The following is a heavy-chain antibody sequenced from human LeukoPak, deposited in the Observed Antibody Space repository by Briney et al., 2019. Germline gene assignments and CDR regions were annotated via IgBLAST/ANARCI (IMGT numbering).Heavy chain of an antibody. Sequence: PSETLSLTCSVSGASLNGYFWNWVRQTPEKGLEWIGYVSHTGATTSNLTLKSRVSITIDTSKSQISLTMTSVTAADSALYYCARDRRGSFYTFDLWGPGTIVSVS. J-gene: IGHJ3*01. CDR1: GASLNGYF. D-gene: IGHD1-26*01. CDR3: ARDRRGSFYTFDL. V-gene: IGHV4-59*01. CDR2: VSHTGAT.